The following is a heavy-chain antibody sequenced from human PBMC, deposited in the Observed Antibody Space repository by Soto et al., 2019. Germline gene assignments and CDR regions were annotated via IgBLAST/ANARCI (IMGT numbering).Heavy chain of an antibody. CDR2: ISSSSSYI. V-gene: IGHV3-21*01. CDR3: ARENPPYDYDSSGTRNWFDP. D-gene: IGHD3-22*01. J-gene: IGHJ5*02. Sequence: EVQLVESGGGLVKPGGSLRLSCAASGFTFSSYSMNWVRQAPGKVLEWVSSISSSSSYIYYADSVKGRFTISRDNAKNSLYLQMNSLRAEDTAVYYCARENPPYDYDSSGTRNWFDPWGQGTLVTVSS. CDR1: GFTFSSYS.